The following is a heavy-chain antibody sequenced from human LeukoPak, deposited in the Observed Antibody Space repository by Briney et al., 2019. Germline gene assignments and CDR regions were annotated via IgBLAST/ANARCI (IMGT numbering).Heavy chain of an antibody. Sequence: GGSLRLSCAASGFTFSSYAMSWVRQAPGKGLEWVSAISGSGGSTYYADSVKGRFTISRDNSKNTLYLQMNSLRAEDTAVYYCASPYYDILTGYSTYYYYYGMDVWGQGTTVTVSS. CDR3: ASPYYDILTGYSTYYYYYGMDV. J-gene: IGHJ6*02. D-gene: IGHD3-9*01. CDR1: GFTFSSYA. V-gene: IGHV3-23*01. CDR2: ISGSGGST.